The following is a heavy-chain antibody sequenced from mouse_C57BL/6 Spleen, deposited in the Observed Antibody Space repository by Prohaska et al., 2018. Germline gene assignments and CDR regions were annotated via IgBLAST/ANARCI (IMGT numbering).Heavy chain of an antibody. CDR1: GYTFTDYY. J-gene: IGHJ4*01. D-gene: IGHD2-1*01. CDR2: INPNNGGT. CDR3: ARNYGNYDYAMDY. Sequence: SVKISCKASGYTFTDYYMNWVKQSHGKSLEWIGDINPNNGGTSYNQKFKGKATLTVDKSSSTAYMELRSLTSEDSAVYYCARNYGNYDYAMDYWGQGTSVTVSS. V-gene: IGHV1-26*01.